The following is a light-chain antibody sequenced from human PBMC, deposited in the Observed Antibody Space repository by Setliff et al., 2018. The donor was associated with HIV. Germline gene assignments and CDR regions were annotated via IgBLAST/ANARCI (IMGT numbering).Light chain of an antibody. CDR2: GVN. CDR3: SSYTNRYIWV. V-gene: IGLV2-14*01. J-gene: IGLJ3*02. Sequence: QSVLTQPASVSGSPGQSITIFCTGTTSDIGDYNFVSWYRQYPGKAPKVIIYGVNNRPSGVSSRFSGSKSGNTASLTISGLQAEGEADYYCSSYTNRYIWVFGGGTKVTVL. CDR1: TSDIGDYNF.